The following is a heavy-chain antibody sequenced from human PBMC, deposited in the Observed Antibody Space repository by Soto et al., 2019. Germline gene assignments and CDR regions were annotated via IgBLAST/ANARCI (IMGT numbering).Heavy chain of an antibody. CDR2: ISYDGSNK. Sequence: GGSLRLSCAASGFTFSCYAMHWVRQSPGQGLEWVAFISYDGSNKFYADSVKGRFTISRDNSKNTLFLQMNSLRAEDTAVYYCARDLSSNWFDPWGQGNMVTVSS. CDR3: ARDLSSNWFDP. CDR1: GFTFSCYA. V-gene: IGHV3-30-3*01. J-gene: IGHJ5*02.